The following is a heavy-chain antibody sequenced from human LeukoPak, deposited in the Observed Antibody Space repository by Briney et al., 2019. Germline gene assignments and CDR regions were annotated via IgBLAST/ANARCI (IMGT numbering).Heavy chain of an antibody. CDR3: ARGGDYETVTVSLPYRHQFYYYMDV. J-gene: IGHJ6*03. D-gene: IGHD3-9*01. CDR2: VHTSGHT. V-gene: IGHV4-4*07. CDR1: GASITDYY. Sequence: PSETLSLTCTVSGASITDYYWSWVRQPAGAGLEWIGRVHTSGHTNYNPSLKTRVTMSVGTSRNLFSLKVGSATAADTAVYYCARGGDYETVTVSLPYRHQFYYYMDVWGKGTTVTVSS.